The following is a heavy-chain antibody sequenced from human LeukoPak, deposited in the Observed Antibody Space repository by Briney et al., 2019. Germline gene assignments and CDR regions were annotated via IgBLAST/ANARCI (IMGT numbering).Heavy chain of an antibody. V-gene: IGHV4-61*02. CDR3: ARDEDHCSGGSCYSGWFDP. CDR2: IYTSGST. J-gene: IGHJ5*02. D-gene: IGHD2-15*01. Sequence: SSETLSLTCTVSGGSISSGSYYWSWIRQPAGKGLEWIGRIYTSGSTNYNPSLKSRVTISVDTSKNQFSLKLSSVTAADTAVYYCARDEDHCSGGSCYSGWFDPWGQGTLVTVSS. CDR1: GGSISSGSYY.